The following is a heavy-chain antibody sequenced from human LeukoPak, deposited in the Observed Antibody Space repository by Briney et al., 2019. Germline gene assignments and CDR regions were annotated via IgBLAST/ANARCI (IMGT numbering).Heavy chain of an antibody. CDR1: GVSISSSNSY. CDR3: ARQTGSGLFILP. V-gene: IGHV4-39*01. Sequence: KSSETLSLTCTVSGVSISSSNSYWGWIRQPPGKGLEWIGSIYYSGNTYYNASLKRQVSISIDTAKNQFSLRLTSVTAADTAVYYCARQTGSGLFILPGGQGTLVTVSS. J-gene: IGHJ4*02. CDR2: IYYSGNT. D-gene: IGHD3/OR15-3a*01.